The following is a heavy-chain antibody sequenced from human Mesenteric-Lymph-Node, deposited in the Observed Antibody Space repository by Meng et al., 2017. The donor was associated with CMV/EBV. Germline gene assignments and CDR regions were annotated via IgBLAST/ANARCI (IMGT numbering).Heavy chain of an antibody. CDR1: GFTFSSYA. D-gene: IGHD3-16*01. CDR3: VMILRDI. J-gene: IGHJ6*02. V-gene: IGHV3-30*04. Sequence: GGSLRLSCAASGFTFSSYAMHWVRQAPGKGLEWVAVISYDGSNKYYADSVKGRFTISRDNSKNTLYLQMNSLESEDTAVYYCVMILRDIWGQGTTVTVSS. CDR2: ISYDGSNK.